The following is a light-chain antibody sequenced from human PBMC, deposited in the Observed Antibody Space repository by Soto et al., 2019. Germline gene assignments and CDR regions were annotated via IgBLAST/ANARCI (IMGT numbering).Light chain of an antibody. CDR1: QSVSSN. V-gene: IGKV3-15*01. CDR2: GAS. CDR3: QPYNNWPPYT. Sequence: EIVMTQSPATLSVSPGERVTLSCRASQSVSSNLAWYQQKPGQAPRLLIYGASTRATGIPARFSGSGSGTEFTITISSLQSEDFAAHSCQPYNNWPPYTFGQGTKLEIK. J-gene: IGKJ2*01.